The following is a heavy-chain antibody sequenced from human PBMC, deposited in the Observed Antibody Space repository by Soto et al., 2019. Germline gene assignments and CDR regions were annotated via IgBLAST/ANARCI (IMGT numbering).Heavy chain of an antibody. V-gene: IGHV2-5*02. D-gene: IGHD2-2*01. CDR1: GFSLTTNGVG. Sequence: QITLKESGPTLVKPTQTLTLTCTFSGFSLTTNGVGVGWIRQPPGKALEWLALIYWDDDKRYSTSLKSRLTITKDTSKSQLVITMANMDPVDTSTNYCANRVVPAAMSPYYYFAMDVWGQVTTVTVSS. CDR2: IYWDDDK. J-gene: IGHJ6*02. CDR3: ANRVVPAAMSPYYYFAMDV.